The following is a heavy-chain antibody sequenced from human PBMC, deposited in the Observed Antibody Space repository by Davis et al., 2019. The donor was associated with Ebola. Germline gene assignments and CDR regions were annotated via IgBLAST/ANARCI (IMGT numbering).Heavy chain of an antibody. CDR3: ARDGPDYYGLDV. CDR2: INPSVGYT. Sequence: ASVKVSRMAFGYTLPNSYVHRVRQAPGQGLEWMGVINPSVGYTNYAQKFQGRVTITRDTSTSTVYMEVRRLRSEDTAVYYCARDGPDYYGLDVWGQGTTVTVSS. V-gene: IGHV1-46*01. CDR1: GYTLPNSY. J-gene: IGHJ6*02.